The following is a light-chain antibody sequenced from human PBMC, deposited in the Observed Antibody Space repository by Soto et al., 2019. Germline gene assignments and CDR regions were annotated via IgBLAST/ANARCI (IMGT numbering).Light chain of an antibody. CDR3: QSYDSSLSVLYV. V-gene: IGLV1-40*01. CDR1: SSNIGAGYD. CDR2: GNS. J-gene: IGLJ1*01. Sequence: QSLLTQPPSVSGAPGQRVTISCTGSSSNIGAGYDVHWYQQLPGTAPKLLIYGNSNRPSGVPDRFSGSKSGTSASLAITGLQAEDEADYYCQSYDSSLSVLYVFGTGTKVT.